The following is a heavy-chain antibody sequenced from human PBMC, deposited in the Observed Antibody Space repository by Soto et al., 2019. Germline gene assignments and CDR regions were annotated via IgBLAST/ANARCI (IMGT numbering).Heavy chain of an antibody. V-gene: IGHV3-30-3*01. Sequence: QVQLVESGGGVVQPGRSLRLSCAASGFTFSSYAMHWVRQAPGKGLEWVAVISYDGSNKYYADSVKGRFTIPRDNSKNALYLQMNSLRAEDTAVYYCAREIVVVTAIEAAGMDVWGQGTTVTXSS. CDR3: AREIVVVTAIEAAGMDV. J-gene: IGHJ6*02. CDR2: ISYDGSNK. CDR1: GFTFSSYA. D-gene: IGHD2-21*02.